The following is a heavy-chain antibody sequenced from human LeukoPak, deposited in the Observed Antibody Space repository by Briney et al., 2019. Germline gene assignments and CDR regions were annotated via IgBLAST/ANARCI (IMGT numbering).Heavy chain of an antibody. CDR1: GYSISSGYY. V-gene: IGHV4-38-2*02. D-gene: IGHD3-10*01. CDR2: INHSGST. CDR3: ARRGSGSYRRIPFDY. Sequence: SETLSLTCTVSGYSISSGYYWGWIRQPPGKGLEWIGEINHSGSTNYNPSLKSRVTISVDTSKNQFSLKLSSVTAADTAVYYCARRGSGSYRRIPFDYWGQGTLVTVSS. J-gene: IGHJ4*02.